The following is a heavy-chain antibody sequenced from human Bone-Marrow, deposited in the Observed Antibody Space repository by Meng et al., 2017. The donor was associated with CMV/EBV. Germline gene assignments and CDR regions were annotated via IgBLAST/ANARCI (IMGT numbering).Heavy chain of an antibody. Sequence: GGSLRLSCAASGFTFSDYYMSWIRQAPGKGLEWVSYISSGGSNICYADSVKGRFTISRDNAKNSLYLQMNSLRAEDTAVYYCARAPYYDFWSGYYWGFDYWGQGTLVTVSS. J-gene: IGHJ4*02. CDR3: ARAPYYDFWSGYYWGFDY. V-gene: IGHV3-11*04. D-gene: IGHD3-3*01. CDR1: GFTFSDYY. CDR2: ISSGGSNI.